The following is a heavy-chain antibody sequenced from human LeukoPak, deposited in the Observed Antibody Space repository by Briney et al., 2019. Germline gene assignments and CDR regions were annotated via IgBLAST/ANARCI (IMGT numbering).Heavy chain of an antibody. D-gene: IGHD1-1*01. CDR3: ATAAIGTSYYYGMDA. J-gene: IGHJ6*02. CDR2: ISSSGSTI. Sequence: GGSLRLSCAASGFTFSDYYMSWIRQAPGKGLEWVSYISSSGSTIYYADPVKGRFTISRDNAKNSLYLQMNSLRAEDTAVYYCATAAIGTSYYYGMDAWGQGTTVTVSS. V-gene: IGHV3-11*04. CDR1: GFTFSDYY.